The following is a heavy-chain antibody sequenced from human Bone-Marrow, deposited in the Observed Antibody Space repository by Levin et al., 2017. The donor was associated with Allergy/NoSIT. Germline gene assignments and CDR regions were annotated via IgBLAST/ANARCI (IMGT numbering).Heavy chain of an antibody. CDR3: ARSSHGPGPNY. Sequence: ASVKVSCMASGYDFTNYDLTWVRQATGQGLERMGWMNPISGTTGYAQKFKGRVTMTRNTSSNTAFMELSSLRSEDTGFYYCARSSHGPGPNYWGQGTLVTVSS. CDR1: GYDFTNYD. CDR2: MNPISGTT. V-gene: IGHV1-8*01. D-gene: IGHD2-8*01. J-gene: IGHJ4*02.